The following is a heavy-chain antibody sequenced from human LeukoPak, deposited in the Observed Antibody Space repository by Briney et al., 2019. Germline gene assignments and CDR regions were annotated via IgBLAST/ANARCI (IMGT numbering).Heavy chain of an antibody. CDR1: GGTFSSYA. CDR2: IIPIFGTA. Sequence: SVKVSCKASGGTFSSYAISWVRQAPGQGLEWMEGIIPIFGTANYAQKFQGRVTITADESTSTAYMELSSLRSEDTAVYYCARVGIQLWSYYYYYGMDVWGQGTTVTVSS. V-gene: IGHV1-69*13. D-gene: IGHD5-18*01. CDR3: ARVGIQLWSYYYYYGMDV. J-gene: IGHJ6*02.